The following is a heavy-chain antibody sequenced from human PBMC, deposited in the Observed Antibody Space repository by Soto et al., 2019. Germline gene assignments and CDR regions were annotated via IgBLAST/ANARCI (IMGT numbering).Heavy chain of an antibody. CDR3: ARGVAGPGWFDI. CDR2: IYYSGST. J-gene: IGHJ3*02. Sequence: SETLSLTCTVSGGSISSYYWSWIRQPPGKGLEWIGYIYYSGSTNYNPSLKSRVTISVDTSKNQFSLKLSSVTAADTAVYYCARGVAGPGWFDIWGQGTMVTVSS. CDR1: GGSISSYY. V-gene: IGHV4-59*01. D-gene: IGHD6-19*01.